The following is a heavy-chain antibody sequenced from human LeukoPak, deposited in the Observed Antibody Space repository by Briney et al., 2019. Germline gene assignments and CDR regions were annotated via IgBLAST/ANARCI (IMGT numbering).Heavy chain of an antibody. D-gene: IGHD4-17*01. V-gene: IGHV3-23*01. Sequence: GGSLRLSCAASGFTFSTYAMSWVRQAPGKGLEWVSSISGSGDSTYYGDSVKGRFTIPRDNSKNTLFLQMNSLRAEDTAVYYCAKWARNYGDYRAFDYWGQGTLVTVSS. CDR3: AKWARNYGDYRAFDY. CDR2: ISGSGDST. CDR1: GFTFSTYA. J-gene: IGHJ4*02.